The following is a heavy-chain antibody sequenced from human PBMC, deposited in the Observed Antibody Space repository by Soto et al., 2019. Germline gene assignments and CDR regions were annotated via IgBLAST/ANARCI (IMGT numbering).Heavy chain of an antibody. CDR3: SRETLWFGESLKS. CDR1: GFTFGSYW. J-gene: IGHJ4*01. V-gene: IGHV3-74*01. Sequence: VQLVESGGGSAQTGGSLRISCAASGFTFGSYWMDWVRQAPGKGLVWVSRINGDGSITTYADSVKGRFTISRDRVGNTLYLQMNNLRADDPAVYYCSRETLWFGESLKSGGRGTLVTVSS. CDR2: INGDGSIT. D-gene: IGHD3-10*01.